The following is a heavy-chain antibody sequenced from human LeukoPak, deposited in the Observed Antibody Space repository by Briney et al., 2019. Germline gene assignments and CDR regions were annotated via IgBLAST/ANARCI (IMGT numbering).Heavy chain of an antibody. Sequence: GGSLRLSCAASGFTFSSYAMSWVRQAPGKGLEWVSAISGSGGSTYYADSVKGRFTISRDNSKNMLYLQMNSLRAEDTAVYYCAKDRRSQWLVQDYWGQGSLVTVSS. D-gene: IGHD6-19*01. V-gene: IGHV3-23*01. CDR2: ISGSGGST. J-gene: IGHJ4*02. CDR1: GFTFSSYA. CDR3: AKDRRSQWLVQDY.